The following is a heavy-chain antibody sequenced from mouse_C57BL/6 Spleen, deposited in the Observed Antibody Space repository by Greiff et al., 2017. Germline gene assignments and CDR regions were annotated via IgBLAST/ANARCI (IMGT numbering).Heavy chain of an antibody. J-gene: IGHJ2*01. D-gene: IGHD4-1*01. CDR1: GFSLTSYG. CDR2: IWSGGST. V-gene: IGHV2-2*01. CDR3: ARRGTGSFYYFDY. Sequence: VQLQQSGPGLVQPSQSLSITCTVSGFSLTSYGVHWVRQSPGKGLEWLGVIWSGGSTASNAAFISRLSISKDNSKSQVFFKMNSLQADDSAVYYCARRGTGSFYYFDYWGQGTTLTVSS.